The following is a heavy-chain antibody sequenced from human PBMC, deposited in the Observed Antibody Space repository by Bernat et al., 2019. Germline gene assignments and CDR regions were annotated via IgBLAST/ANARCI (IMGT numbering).Heavy chain of an antibody. J-gene: IGHJ4*02. V-gene: IGHV4-34*01. Sequence: QVQLQQWGAGLLKPSETLSLTCAVYGGSFSGYYWSWIRQPPGKGLEWIGEINHSGSTNYNPSLKSRVTISVDTSKNQFSLKLSSVTAADTAMYYCARVRLGYDWGQGTLVTVSS. D-gene: IGHD7-27*01. CDR2: INHSGST. CDR3: ARVRLGYD. CDR1: GGSFSGYY.